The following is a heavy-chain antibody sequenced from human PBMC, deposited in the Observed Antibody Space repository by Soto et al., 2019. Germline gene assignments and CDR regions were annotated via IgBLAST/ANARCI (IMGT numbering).Heavy chain of an antibody. Sequence: QVQLVQSGAEVKKPGASVKVSCKASGYTFTGYYMHWVRQAPGQGLEWMGWINPNSGGTNYAQKFQGWVTRTRDTSISTAYMELSRLRSDDTAVYYCARVAMVRNYYYYGMDVWGQGTTVTVSS. CDR3: ARVAMVRNYYYYGMDV. V-gene: IGHV1-2*04. J-gene: IGHJ6*02. D-gene: IGHD3-10*01. CDR2: INPNSGGT. CDR1: GYTFTGYY.